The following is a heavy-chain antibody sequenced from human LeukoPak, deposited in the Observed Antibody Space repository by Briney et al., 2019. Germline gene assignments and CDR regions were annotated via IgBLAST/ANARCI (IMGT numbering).Heavy chain of an antibody. Sequence: GGSLRLSCAASGFTFGPYAMSWVRQAPGKGLEWVSAISSSGHSTYYADSVKGRFTISRDNSKNTLYLQMNSLRAEDTAIYYCAKDRATITPYYFDSWGQGTLVTVSS. CDR1: GFTFGPYA. J-gene: IGHJ4*02. D-gene: IGHD5-12*01. V-gene: IGHV3-23*01. CDR3: AKDRATITPYYFDS. CDR2: ISSSGHST.